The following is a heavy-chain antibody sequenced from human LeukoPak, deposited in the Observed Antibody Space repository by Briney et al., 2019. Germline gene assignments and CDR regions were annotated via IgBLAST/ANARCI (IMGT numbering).Heavy chain of an antibody. Sequence: PGGSLRLSCAAAGVTCSSGMNWVRQAPGKGLEWVSSISSTSSYIYYADSVKGRFTISRDNAKNSLYLQMNSLRAEDTAVYHCARCLLSPPFDYWGQGTLVTVSS. CDR3: ARCLLSPPFDY. D-gene: IGHD2-21*02. J-gene: IGHJ4*02. V-gene: IGHV3-21*01. CDR1: GVTCSSG. CDR2: ISSTSSYI.